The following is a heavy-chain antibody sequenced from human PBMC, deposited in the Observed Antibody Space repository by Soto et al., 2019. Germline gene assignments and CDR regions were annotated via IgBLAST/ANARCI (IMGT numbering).Heavy chain of an antibody. CDR2: ISADNGNT. CDR3: ARDVAISGTRWFDP. Sequence: ASVKVSCKASGYTITNCGISWVRQAPGQGLEWMGWISADNGNTNYAQKVQGRVTMTTDTSTNTAYMDLRSLQSDDTAVYFCARDVAISGTRWFDPWGQGTLVTVSS. J-gene: IGHJ5*02. CDR1: GYTITNCG. D-gene: IGHD2-15*01. V-gene: IGHV1-18*01.